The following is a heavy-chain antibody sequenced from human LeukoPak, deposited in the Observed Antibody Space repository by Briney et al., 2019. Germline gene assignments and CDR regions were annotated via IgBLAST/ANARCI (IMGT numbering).Heavy chain of an antibody. CDR2: IVVGSGNT. CDR3: AAEITMVRGVIVDY. V-gene: IGHV1-58*02. CDR1: GFTFTSSA. J-gene: IGHJ4*02. D-gene: IGHD3-10*01. Sequence: SVKVSCKASGFTFTSSAMQWVRQARGQRLEWIGWIVVGSGNTNYAQKFQERVTMTRDMSTSTAYMELSSLRSEDTAVYYCAAEITMVRGVIVDYWGQGTLVTVSS.